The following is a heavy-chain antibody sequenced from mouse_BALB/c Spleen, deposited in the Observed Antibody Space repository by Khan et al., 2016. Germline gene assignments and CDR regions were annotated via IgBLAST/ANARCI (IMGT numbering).Heavy chain of an antibody. CDR3: ATSTSGYWYYFDY. V-gene: IGHV3-1*02. CDR1: GYSIPSHYS. CDR2: IHYSGYT. J-gene: IGHJ2*01. D-gene: IGHD3-1*01. Sequence: EVQLQESGPDLVKPSQSLSLTCTVTGYSIPSHYSWHWIRHFPGNKLEWMGYIHYSGYTNYNPSLKSRISITRDTSKNQFFLQLNSVTTEDTATYYCATSTSGYWYYFDYGGQGTTLTVSS.